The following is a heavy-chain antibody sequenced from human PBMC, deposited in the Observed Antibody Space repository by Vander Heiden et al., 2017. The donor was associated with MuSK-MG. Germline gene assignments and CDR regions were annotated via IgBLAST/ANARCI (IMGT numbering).Heavy chain of an antibody. Sequence: QVQLQESGPGLVKSSETLSLTCTVSGGSISSYYWSWIRQPPGKGLEWIGYIYYSGSTNYNPSLKSRVTISVDTSKNQFSLKLSSVTAADTAVYYCARDFAGYPLAPFDIWGQGTMVTVSS. J-gene: IGHJ3*02. D-gene: IGHD5-18*01. CDR2: IYYSGST. V-gene: IGHV4-59*01. CDR3: ARDFAGYPLAPFDI. CDR1: GGSISSYY.